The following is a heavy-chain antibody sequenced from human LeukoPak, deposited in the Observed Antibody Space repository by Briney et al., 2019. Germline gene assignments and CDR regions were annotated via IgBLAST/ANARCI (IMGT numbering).Heavy chain of an antibody. CDR1: GYTFTSYD. V-gene: IGHV1-8*03. Sequence: ASVKVSCKASGYTFTSYDINWVRQATGQGLEWMGWMNPNSGNTGYAQKFQGRVTITRNTSISTAYMELSSLRSEDTAVYYCARGTWAGATYDYRGQGTLVTVSS. D-gene: IGHD1-26*01. CDR2: MNPNSGNT. CDR3: ARGTWAGATYDY. J-gene: IGHJ4*02.